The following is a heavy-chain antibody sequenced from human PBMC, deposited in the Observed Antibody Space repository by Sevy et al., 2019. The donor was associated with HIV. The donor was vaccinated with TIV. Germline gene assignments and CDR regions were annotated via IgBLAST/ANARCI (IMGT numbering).Heavy chain of an antibody. Sequence: GGSLRLSCAASGFTFSSYAMHWVRQAPGKGLEWVAVISYDGSNKYYADSVKGRFTISRDNSKNTLYLQMNSLRAEDTAVYYCARVLGYCSGGSCYSVKGYYYYGMDVWGQGTTVTVSS. D-gene: IGHD2-15*01. CDR3: ARVLGYCSGGSCYSVKGYYYYGMDV. CDR1: GFTFSSYA. CDR2: ISYDGSNK. J-gene: IGHJ6*02. V-gene: IGHV3-30-3*01.